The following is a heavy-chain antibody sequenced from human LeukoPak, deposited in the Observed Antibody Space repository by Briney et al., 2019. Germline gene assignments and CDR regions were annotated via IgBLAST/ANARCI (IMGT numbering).Heavy chain of an antibody. CDR1: GGSISSGGYY. J-gene: IGHJ4*02. CDR3: ARGVVAATQIDY. V-gene: IGHV4-31*03. D-gene: IGHD2-15*01. Sequence: SQTLSLTCTVSGGSISSGGYYWSWIRQHPGKGLEWIGYIYYSGSTYYNPSLKSRVTISVDTSKNQFSQKLSSVTAADTAVYYCARGVVAATQIDYWGQGTLVTVSS. CDR2: IYYSGST.